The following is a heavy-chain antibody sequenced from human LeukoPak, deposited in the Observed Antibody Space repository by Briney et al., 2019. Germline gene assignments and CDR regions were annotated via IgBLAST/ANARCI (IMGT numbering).Heavy chain of an antibody. Sequence: GESLKIFCKGSGYSFTSYWIGWVRQMPGKGLEWMGIIYPGDSDTRYSPSFQGQVTISADKSIITAYLQWSSLKASDTAMYYCARQRYCGGDCYSDWYFDLWGRGTLVTVSS. J-gene: IGHJ2*01. V-gene: IGHV5-51*01. CDR3: ARQRYCGGDCYSDWYFDL. D-gene: IGHD2-21*02. CDR2: IYPGDSDT. CDR1: GYSFTSYW.